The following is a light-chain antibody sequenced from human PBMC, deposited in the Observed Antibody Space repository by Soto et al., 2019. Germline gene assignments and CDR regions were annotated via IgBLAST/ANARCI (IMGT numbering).Light chain of an antibody. CDR2: AAS. CDR1: QSINTY. J-gene: IGKJ1*01. V-gene: IGKV1-39*01. CDR3: QHYNSYSEA. Sequence: DIQMTQSPSSLSASVGDRVTITCRASQSINTYLNWYHQRPGKAPKVLIYAASSLQSGVPSRFSGSGYGTDFTLTISSLQPDDFATYYCQHYNSYSEAFGQGTKVDIK.